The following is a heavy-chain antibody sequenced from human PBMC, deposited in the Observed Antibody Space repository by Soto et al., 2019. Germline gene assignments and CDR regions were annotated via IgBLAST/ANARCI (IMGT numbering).Heavy chain of an antibody. D-gene: IGHD6-19*01. V-gene: IGHV3-74*01. Sequence: EVQLAESGGGLAQPGGSLRLSCAASGFTFRNYWMQWVRQAPGQGLVWVSRINSDGSTSNYADSVKGRFTISRDNAKNTLYLQMNSLRAEDTAVYYCARDRYSTGWTPVDYWGQGTLVTVSS. CDR1: GFTFRNYW. J-gene: IGHJ4*02. CDR3: ARDRYSTGWTPVDY. CDR2: INSDGSTS.